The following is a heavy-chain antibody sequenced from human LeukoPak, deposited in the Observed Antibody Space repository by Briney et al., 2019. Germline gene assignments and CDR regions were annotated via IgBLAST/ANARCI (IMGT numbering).Heavy chain of an antibody. CDR2: IYYSGST. D-gene: IGHD3-9*01. CDR1: GGSISSGGYY. V-gene: IGHV4-31*03. CDR3: ARVRAHNDILTGYYEDY. Sequence: PSETLSLTCTVSGGSISSGGYYWSWIRQHPGKDLEWIGYIYYSGSTYYNPSLKSRVTISVDTSKNQFSLKLSSVTAADTAVYYCARVRAHNDILTGYYEDYWGQGTLVTVSS. J-gene: IGHJ4*02.